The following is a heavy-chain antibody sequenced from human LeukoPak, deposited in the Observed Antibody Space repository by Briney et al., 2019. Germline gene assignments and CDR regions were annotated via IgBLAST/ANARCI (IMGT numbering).Heavy chain of an antibody. J-gene: IGHJ6*03. CDR2: ISGSGVTT. V-gene: IGHV3-23*01. D-gene: IGHD2-8*02. CDR1: GFPFTSYA. CDR3: AKDTDPAYFYYMDV. Sequence: GGSLRLSCAASGFPFTSYAMTWVRQAPGKGLEWVSAISGSGVTTYFADSVKGRFTISRDNSKNTLYLQMNSLRAEDTAFYYCAKDTDPAYFYYMDVWGKGTTVTVSS.